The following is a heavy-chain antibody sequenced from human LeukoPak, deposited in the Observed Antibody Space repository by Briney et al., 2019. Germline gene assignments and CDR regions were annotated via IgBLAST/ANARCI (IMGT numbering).Heavy chain of an antibody. CDR2: VSYAGSNK. CDR1: GFTFSSYG. J-gene: IGHJ4*02. V-gene: IGHV3-30*18. CDR3: AKEGYCSSTSCYFVDY. Sequence: GRSLRLSCAASGFTFSSYGMHWVRQAPGKGLEWVAVVSYAGSNKYYADSVKGRFTISRDNSKNTLYLQMNSLRAEDTAVYYCAKEGYCSSTSCYFVDYWGQGTLVTVSS. D-gene: IGHD2-2*01.